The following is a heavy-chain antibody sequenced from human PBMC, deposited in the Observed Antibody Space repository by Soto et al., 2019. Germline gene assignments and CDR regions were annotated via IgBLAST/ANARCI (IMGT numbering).Heavy chain of an antibody. D-gene: IGHD6-19*01. V-gene: IGHV4-4*07. CDR3: ARVRSSGWFDY. Sequence: SETLSLTCTVSGGSISSYYWSWIRQPAGKGLEWIGRMYTSGSTNYNVSLKSRVTVSVDTSKNQFSLELTSVTAADTAVYYCARVRSSGWFDYWGQGTLVTVSS. CDR1: GGSISSYY. J-gene: IGHJ4*02. CDR2: MYTSGST.